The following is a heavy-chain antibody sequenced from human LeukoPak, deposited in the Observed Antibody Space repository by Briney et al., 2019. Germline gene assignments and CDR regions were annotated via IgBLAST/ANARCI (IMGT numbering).Heavy chain of an antibody. CDR1: GFTFSSYG. D-gene: IGHD4-17*01. Sequence: GGSLRLSCAASGFTFSSYGMHWVRQAPGKGLEWVAVISYDGSNKYYADSVKGRFTISRDNSKNTLYLRMNSLRAEDTAVYYCAKDPDGVGGQGPRVPVS. CDR3: AKDPDGV. V-gene: IGHV3-30*18. J-gene: IGHJ4*02. CDR2: ISYDGSNK.